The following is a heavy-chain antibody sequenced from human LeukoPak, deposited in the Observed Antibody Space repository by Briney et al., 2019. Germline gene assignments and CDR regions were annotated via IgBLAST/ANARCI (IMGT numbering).Heavy chain of an antibody. Sequence: KTSETLSLTCCVCGGSFSNFFWSWIRQPAGKGLEWIGRMYIGGTSNYNPSLKSRVNMSLDTSKNHFSLNLTSVTAADTAVYYCARETAVAGRGVDYWGQGTLVTVSS. CDR1: GGSFSNFF. D-gene: IGHD6-19*01. CDR2: MYIGGTS. V-gene: IGHV4-4*07. J-gene: IGHJ4*02. CDR3: ARETAVAGRGVDY.